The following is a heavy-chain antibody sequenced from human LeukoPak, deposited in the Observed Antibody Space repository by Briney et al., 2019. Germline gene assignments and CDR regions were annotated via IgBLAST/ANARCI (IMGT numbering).Heavy chain of an antibody. V-gene: IGHV3-21*01. D-gene: IGHD1-26*01. CDR1: GFTFSSYS. J-gene: IGHJ5*02. CDR2: ISSSSSYI. Sequence: GGSLRLSCAASGFTFSSYSMNWVRQAPGKGLEWVSSISSSSSYIYYADSVKGRFTIPRDNAKNSLYLQMNSLRAEDTAVYYCARGGSGSYSIPTYSWFDPWGQGTLVTVSS. CDR3: ARGGSGSYSIPTYSWFDP.